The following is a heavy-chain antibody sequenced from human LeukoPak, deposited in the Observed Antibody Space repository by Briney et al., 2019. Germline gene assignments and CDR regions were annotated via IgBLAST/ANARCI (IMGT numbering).Heavy chain of an antibody. CDR1: GFTFSSYE. D-gene: IGHD6-19*01. CDR3: ARDGLDTTYYYYMDV. J-gene: IGHJ6*03. Sequence: GGSLRLSCAASGFTFSSYEMNWVRQAPGKGLEWVSYISSSSSYIYYADSVKGRFTISRDNAKNSLYLQMNSLRAEDTAVYYCARDGLDTTYYYYMDVWGKGTTVTISS. CDR2: ISSSSSYI. V-gene: IGHV3-21*05.